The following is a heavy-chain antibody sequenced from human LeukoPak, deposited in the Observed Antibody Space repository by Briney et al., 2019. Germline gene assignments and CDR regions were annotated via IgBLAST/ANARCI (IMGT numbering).Heavy chain of an antibody. J-gene: IGHJ6*02. CDR1: GYTLRDYY. CDR3: ARGLRIINGLDV. CDR2: LNPHSGGT. V-gene: IGHV1-2*02. D-gene: IGHD2-15*01. Sequence: ASVKVSCEASGYTLRDYYIYWVRQAPGQGLEWLGWLNPHSGGTNYAQKFQGRVTLTSDTSISTAYMGLSPLTSDDTAIYYCARGLRIINGLDVWGQGTTVIVSS.